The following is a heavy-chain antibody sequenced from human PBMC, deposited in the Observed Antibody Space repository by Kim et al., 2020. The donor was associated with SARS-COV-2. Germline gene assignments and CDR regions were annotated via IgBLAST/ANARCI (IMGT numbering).Heavy chain of an antibody. Sequence: AQGFTGRFVFSLDTSVSTAYLQISSLKAEDTAVYYCARSTMVRGVISFDYWGQGTLVTVSS. J-gene: IGHJ4*02. V-gene: IGHV7-4-1*02. CDR3: ARSTMVRGVISFDY. D-gene: IGHD3-10*01.